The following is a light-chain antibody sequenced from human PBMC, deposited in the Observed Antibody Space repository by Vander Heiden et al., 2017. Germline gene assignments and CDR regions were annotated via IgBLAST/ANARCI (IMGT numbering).Light chain of an antibody. J-gene: IGKJ1*01. CDR2: DAS. V-gene: IGKV3-20*01. CDR3: QQYDISPRT. Sequence: EIVLTQSPGTLSLSPGERATLSCRTSQSLSSNYLAWYQQKPVQAPSLLIFDASIRATGIPDRFSGSGSGTDFTLTISRLEPEDFAVYYCQQYDISPRTFGQGTNLEVK. CDR1: QSLSSNY.